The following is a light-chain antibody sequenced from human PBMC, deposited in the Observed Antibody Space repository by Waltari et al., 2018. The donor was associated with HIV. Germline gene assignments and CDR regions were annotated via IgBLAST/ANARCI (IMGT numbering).Light chain of an antibody. CDR2: WAS. Sequence: DIVLTQSPDSMAVSLGERATVNCTSSQTVLYSSDNRDYLAWYQVRPEQPPQLLIYWASTRQSGVPDRFSGSGSGTHFTLTISGLQAEDVAIYYCQQYYTTPQSFGQGTRLEI. V-gene: IGKV4-1*01. CDR3: QQYYTTPQS. J-gene: IGKJ2*03. CDR1: QTVLYSSDNRDY.